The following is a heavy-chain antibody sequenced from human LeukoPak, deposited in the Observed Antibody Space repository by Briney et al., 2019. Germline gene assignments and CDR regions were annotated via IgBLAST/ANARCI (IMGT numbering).Heavy chain of an antibody. CDR2: INPNSGGT. V-gene: IGHV1-2*02. CDR3: ADGGSDYDSSGYYFDAYFQH. D-gene: IGHD3-22*01. J-gene: IGHJ1*01. CDR1: GYTFTGYY. Sequence: ASVKVSCKASGYTFTGYYMHWVRQAPGQGLEWMGWINPNSGGTNYAQKFQGRVTMTRDTSISTAYMELSRLRSDDTAVYYCADGGSDYDSSGYYFDAYFQHWGQGTLVTVSS.